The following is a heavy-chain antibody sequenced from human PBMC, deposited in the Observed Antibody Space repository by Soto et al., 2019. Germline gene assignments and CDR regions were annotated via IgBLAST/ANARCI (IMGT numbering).Heavy chain of an antibody. CDR1: GGSISPYY. V-gene: IGHV4-59*08. J-gene: IGHJ5*02. CDR3: ARAKAPLYSSSWYWFDP. Sequence: PSETLSLTCSVSGGSISPYYWAWIRQSPGKGLEWIGYIYYTGTTSYNPSLKSRVTLSLETSKSQFSLRLASVTASDTAVYYCARAKAPLYSSSWYWFDPWGQGTLVTVSS. D-gene: IGHD6-13*01. CDR2: IYYTGTT.